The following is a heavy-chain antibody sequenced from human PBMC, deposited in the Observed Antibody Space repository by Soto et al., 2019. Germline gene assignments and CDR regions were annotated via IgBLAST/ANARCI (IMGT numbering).Heavy chain of an antibody. J-gene: IGHJ4*02. D-gene: IGHD3-10*01. Sequence: PSETLSLTCTVSGGSISSYYWSWIRQPPGKGLEWIGYIYYSGGTNYNPSLKSRVTISVDTSKNQFSLKLSSVTAADTAVYYCARVVGSGSSPYYFDYWGQGTLVTVSS. CDR1: GGSISSYY. V-gene: IGHV4-59*01. CDR3: ARVVGSGSSPYYFDY. CDR2: IYYSGGT.